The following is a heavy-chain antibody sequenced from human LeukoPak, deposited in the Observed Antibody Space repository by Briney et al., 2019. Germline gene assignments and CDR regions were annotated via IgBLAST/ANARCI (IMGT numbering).Heavy chain of an antibody. CDR3: ARGPYYFDSSGYYQPFHY. J-gene: IGHJ4*02. V-gene: IGHV3-53*01. Sequence: GGSLRLSXAASGFTVSSNHMSWVRQAPGKGLEWVSVIYSGGRTYYSDSVKGRFTISRDNSKSTLYLQMESLRAEDTAVYYCARGPYYFDSSGYYQPFHYWGQGTLVTVSS. D-gene: IGHD3-22*01. CDR2: IYSGGRT. CDR1: GFTVSSNH.